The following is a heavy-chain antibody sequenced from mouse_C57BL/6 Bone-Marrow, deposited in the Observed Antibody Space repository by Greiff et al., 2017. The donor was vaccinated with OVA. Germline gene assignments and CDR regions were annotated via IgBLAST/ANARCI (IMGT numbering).Heavy chain of an antibody. J-gene: IGHJ2*01. CDR1: GYTFTSYW. CDR3: ARDGTVVAGDY. V-gene: IGHV1-64*01. CDR2: LSPHRGST. D-gene: IGHD1-1*01. Sequence: QVHVKQPGAELVKPGASVKLSCKASGYTFTSYWMHWVKQRPGQGLEWIGMLSPHRGSTTSTEKFKSKATLTVDKYSSTAYMQLSSLTSEDSAVYYYARDGTVVAGDYWGQGTTLTVSS.